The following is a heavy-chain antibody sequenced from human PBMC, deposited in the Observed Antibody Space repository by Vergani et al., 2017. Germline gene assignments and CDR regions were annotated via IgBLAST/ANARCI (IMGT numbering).Heavy chain of an antibody. CDR3: ASGTHSGQRADR. J-gene: IGHJ5*02. D-gene: IGHD6-19*01. CDR1: FDSIRNLY. Sequence: QVQLQESGPGLVKSSETLSLTCSVSFDSIRNLYCNWIRQPPGKGLEWIGSIHYSENTNYNPSLKTRVTISVDTSKIQFSLTLTSVTAADTAVYYCASGTHSGQRADRWGQGILVTVTS. V-gene: IGHV4-59*11. CDR2: IHYSENT.